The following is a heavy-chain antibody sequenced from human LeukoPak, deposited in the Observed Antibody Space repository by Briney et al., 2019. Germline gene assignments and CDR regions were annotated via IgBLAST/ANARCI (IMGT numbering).Heavy chain of an antibody. CDR3: ARSKAHVNFYFWSVPPGKTDI. V-gene: IGHV1-8*01. D-gene: IGHD3-3*01. Sequence: ASVKVSCKASGYTFSTYDVNWVRQAPGQGLEWMGWMSPNSGNTGYAQNFQGRVTMTRNTSISTAYTELSSLRSEDTAVYYCARSKAHVNFYFWSVPPGKTDIWGKGTTVTVSS. CDR1: GYTFSTYD. J-gene: IGHJ6*04. CDR2: MSPNSGNT.